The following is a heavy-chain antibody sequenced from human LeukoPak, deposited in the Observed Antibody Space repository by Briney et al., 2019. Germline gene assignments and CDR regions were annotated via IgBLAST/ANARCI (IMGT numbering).Heavy chain of an antibody. CDR3: ARAGRIAAARGAFDI. CDR2: ISSSGSTI. Sequence: GGSLRLSCAASGFTFSAYYMSWIRQAPGKGLEWVSYISSSGSTIYYADSVKGRFTISRDNAKNSLYLQMNSPRAEDTAVYYCARAGRIAAARGAFDIWGQGTMVTVSS. D-gene: IGHD6-13*01. V-gene: IGHV3-11*01. CDR1: GFTFSAYY. J-gene: IGHJ3*02.